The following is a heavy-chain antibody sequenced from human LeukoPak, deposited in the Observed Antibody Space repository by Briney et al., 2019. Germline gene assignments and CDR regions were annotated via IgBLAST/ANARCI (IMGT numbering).Heavy chain of an antibody. V-gene: IGHV4-30-2*01. CDR3: ARMGPGNWFDP. Sequence: PSETLSLTCTVSGGSISSGVYYWGWIRQPPGKGLEWIGYISHSGTTYYNPSLKSRVTISVDRSKNQFSLKLNSVTAADTAVYFCARMGPGNWFDPWGQGTLVTVSS. CDR1: GGSISSGVYY. J-gene: IGHJ5*02. CDR2: ISHSGTT. D-gene: IGHD1-14*01.